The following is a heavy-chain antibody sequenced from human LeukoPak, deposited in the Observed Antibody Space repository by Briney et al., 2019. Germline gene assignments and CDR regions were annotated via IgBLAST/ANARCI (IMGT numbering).Heavy chain of an antibody. V-gene: IGHV4-38-2*02. D-gene: IGHD3-3*01. J-gene: IGHJ4*02. CDR1: GYSISSGYY. CDR3: ARDPTPDFPFDY. CDR2: IYHSGST. Sequence: PSETLSLTCTVSGYSISSGYYWGWIRQPPGKGLEWIGSIYHSGSTYYNPSLKSRVTISVDTSKNQFSLKLSSVTAADTAVYYCARDPTPDFPFDYWGQGTLVTVSS.